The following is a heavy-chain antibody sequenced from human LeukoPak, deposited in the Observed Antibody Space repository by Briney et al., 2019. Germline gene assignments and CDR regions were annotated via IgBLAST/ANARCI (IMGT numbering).Heavy chain of an antibody. Sequence: NPGGSLRLSCAASGFTFSNAWMSWVRQAPGKGLEWVGRIKSKTDGGTTDYAAPVKGRFTISRDDSKNTLYLQMNSLKTEDTAVYYCTTNAHIVVVPAAIEALDYWGQGTLVTVSS. CDR3: TTNAHIVVVPAAIEALDY. V-gene: IGHV3-15*01. CDR2: IKSKTDGGTT. D-gene: IGHD2-2*02. CDR1: GFTFSNAW. J-gene: IGHJ4*02.